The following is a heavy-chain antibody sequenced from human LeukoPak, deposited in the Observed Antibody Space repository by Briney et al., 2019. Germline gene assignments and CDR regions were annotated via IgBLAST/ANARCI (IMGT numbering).Heavy chain of an antibody. J-gene: IGHJ5*02. V-gene: IGHV4-34*01. CDR1: GGSFSGYY. Sequence: PSETLSLTCAVYGGSFSGYYWSWIRQPPGKGLEWIGEINHSGGTNYNPSLKSRVTISVDTSKNQFSLKLSSVTAADTAVYYCASLRFDPWGQGTLVTVSS. CDR3: ASLRFDP. CDR2: INHSGGT.